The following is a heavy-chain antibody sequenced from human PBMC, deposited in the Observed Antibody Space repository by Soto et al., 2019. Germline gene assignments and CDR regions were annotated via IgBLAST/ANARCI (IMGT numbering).Heavy chain of an antibody. CDR2: ISGSGYTT. Sequence: EVQLLESGGGLVQPGGSLRLSCAASGFTFSSYAMSWVRQAPGKGLEWVSGISGSGYTTDYADSVKGRFTISRDNSKNALYLQMNSLRAEDTAVYYCAKDLPGGSRSYYFDYWGHGTLVTVSS. CDR1: GFTFSSYA. CDR3: AKDLPGGSRSYYFDY. J-gene: IGHJ4*01. D-gene: IGHD2-15*01. V-gene: IGHV3-23*01.